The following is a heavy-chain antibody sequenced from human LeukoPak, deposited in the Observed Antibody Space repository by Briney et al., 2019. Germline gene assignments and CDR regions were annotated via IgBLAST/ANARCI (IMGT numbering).Heavy chain of an antibody. J-gene: IGHJ4*02. V-gene: IGHV3-23*01. Sequence: GGSLRLSCAASGFTFSSYAMNWVRQAPGKGLEWVSAISGSGDRRNYADSVKGRFTISRDNSKNTLYLEVISLTAEDTAVYYCAKDDAWLQFGEWSQGTLVTVSS. CDR3: AKDDAWLQFGE. CDR1: GFTFSSYA. D-gene: IGHD3-10*01. CDR2: ISGSGDRR.